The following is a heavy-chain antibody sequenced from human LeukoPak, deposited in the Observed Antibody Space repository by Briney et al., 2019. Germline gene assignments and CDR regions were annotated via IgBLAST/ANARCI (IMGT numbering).Heavy chain of an antibody. Sequence: GGSLRLSCSASGFPFSIYSMNWVRQAPGKGPEWISYITSSSSTLYYADSVNGRFTISRDNAKNSLYLQMSGLRVEDTVVYYCARDSASPPVTFDYWGLGTLVTVSS. J-gene: IGHJ4*02. D-gene: IGHD4-17*01. CDR3: ARDSASPPVTFDY. V-gene: IGHV3-48*04. CDR2: ITSSSSTL. CDR1: GFPFSIYS.